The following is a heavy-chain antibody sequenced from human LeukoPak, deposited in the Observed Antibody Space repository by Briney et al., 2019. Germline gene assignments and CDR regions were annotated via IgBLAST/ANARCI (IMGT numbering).Heavy chain of an antibody. V-gene: IGHV4-39*02. Sequence: TQSLSPACTVSARSISTRSYYSGWIRQPPGNGLEWIGSVSYSGSTFYKPSLKSRVTISVYTSKSQFYLKLSSVSAADTAVYYCAREYVSSPDFWGQGTLVTVSS. CDR2: VSYSGST. CDR3: AREYVSSPDF. D-gene: IGHD6-6*01. CDR1: ARSISTRSYY. J-gene: IGHJ4*02.